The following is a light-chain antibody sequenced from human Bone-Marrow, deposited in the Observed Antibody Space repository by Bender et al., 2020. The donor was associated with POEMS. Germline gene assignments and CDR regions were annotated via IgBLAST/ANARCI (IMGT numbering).Light chain of an antibody. CDR3: VAWDASLNGWV. Sequence: QSALTQPASVSGSPGQSITISCSGTSSDVGSYNLVYWYQQHPGTAPKLIIFEVSNRPSGVPYLFSGSKSGTSASLAITGLQSDDEAIYFCVAWDASLNGWVFGGGTKLTVL. CDR1: SSDVGSYNL. CDR2: EVS. J-gene: IGLJ3*02. V-gene: IGLV2-14*02.